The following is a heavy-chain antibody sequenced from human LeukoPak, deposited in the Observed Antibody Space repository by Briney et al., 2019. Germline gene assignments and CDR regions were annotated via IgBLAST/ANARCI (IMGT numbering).Heavy chain of an antibody. V-gene: IGHV1-69*04. CDR3: ARDEETCYYDSSGYYPDY. CDR2: IIPILGIA. Sequence: SVKVSCKASGGTFSSYAISWVRQAPGQGLEWMGRIIPILGIANYAQKFQGRVTITADKSTSTAYMELSSLRSEDTAVYYCARDEETCYYDSSGYYPDYWGQGTLVTVSS. D-gene: IGHD3-22*01. J-gene: IGHJ4*02. CDR1: GGTFSSYA.